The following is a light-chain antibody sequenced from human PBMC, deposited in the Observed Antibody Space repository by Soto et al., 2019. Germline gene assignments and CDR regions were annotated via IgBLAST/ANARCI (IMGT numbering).Light chain of an antibody. Sequence: EIVLTQSPGTLSLSPGERATLSCRASQSVSSSYLAWYQQKPGQAPRLLIYGASSRATGIPDRFSGSGSGTDFTLTISRLEPEDFAVYYGQQYGSYLERTFGQGTKVEIK. V-gene: IGKV3-20*01. CDR2: GAS. CDR3: QQYGSYLERT. CDR1: QSVSSSY. J-gene: IGKJ1*01.